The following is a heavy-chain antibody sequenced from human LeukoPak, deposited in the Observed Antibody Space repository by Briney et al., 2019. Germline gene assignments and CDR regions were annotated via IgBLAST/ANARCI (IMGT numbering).Heavy chain of an antibody. D-gene: IGHD5-18*01. CDR2: IGTAGDT. CDR1: GFTFGSYD. J-gene: IGHJ3*02. CDR3: ARAGYSYGRYAFDI. V-gene: IGHV3-13*01. Sequence: GVSLRLSCAASGFTFGSYDMHWVRQATGKGLEWVSAIGTAGDTYYPGSLKGRFTISRENAKHSLYLQMNSLRAGDSAVYYCARAGYSYGRYAFDIWGQGTMVTVSS.